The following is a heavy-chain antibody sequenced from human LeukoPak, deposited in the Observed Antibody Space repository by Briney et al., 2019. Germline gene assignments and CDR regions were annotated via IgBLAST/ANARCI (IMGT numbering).Heavy chain of an antibody. Sequence: PGGSLRLSCAASGFTFSSYGMSWVRQAPGKGLEWVSAMSGGGGTFYADSVKGRFTISRDNAEKSLFLQMNTLRPEDTAFYYCAKASSHWYFDLWGRGTLVTVSS. V-gene: IGHV3-23*01. CDR3: AKASSHWYFDL. CDR1: GFTFSSYG. CDR2: MSGGGGT. J-gene: IGHJ2*01.